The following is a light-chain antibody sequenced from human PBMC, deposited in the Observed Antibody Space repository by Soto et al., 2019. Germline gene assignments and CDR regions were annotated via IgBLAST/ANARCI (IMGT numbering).Light chain of an antibody. CDR2: GAS. Sequence: EIVMTQSPATLSVSPGERATLSCRASQSVSNNLAWYRQKAGQAPRLLIYGASTRATGIAARFSGSGSGTEFTLTISSLQSEDFAVYYCQHYNDWPMYTFGQGTKLEIK. V-gene: IGKV3-15*01. J-gene: IGKJ2*01. CDR3: QHYNDWPMYT. CDR1: QSVSNN.